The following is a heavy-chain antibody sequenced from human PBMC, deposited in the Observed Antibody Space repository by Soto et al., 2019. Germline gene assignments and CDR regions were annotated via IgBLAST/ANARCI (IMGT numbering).Heavy chain of an antibody. CDR2: IGTDGNT. V-gene: IGHV3-23*01. CDR3: VRKYPGTRPFDY. J-gene: IGHJ4*01. D-gene: IGHD2-2*01. Sequence: LRLSCAASGFTFNSYAMNWVRQAPGKGLAWVSAIGTDGNTYYANSVKGRFTISRDNSRTTLYLQMNSLRVEDTALYYCVRKYPGTRPFDYWGQGTLVTVS. CDR1: GFTFNSYA.